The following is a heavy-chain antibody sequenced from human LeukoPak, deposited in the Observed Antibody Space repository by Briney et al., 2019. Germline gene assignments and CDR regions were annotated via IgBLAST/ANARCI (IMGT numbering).Heavy chain of an antibody. J-gene: IGHJ4*02. CDR1: GYSFTSYW. Sequence: PGESLKISCKGSGYSFTSYWIGWVRPMPGKGLECMGIIHPGDSETRYSPSFQGQVTISADKSISTAYLQWSGLKASDTAMYYCARRLGATQPYFDFWGQGALVTVSS. V-gene: IGHV5-51*01. CDR2: IHPGDSET. D-gene: IGHD1-26*01. CDR3: ARRLGATQPYFDF.